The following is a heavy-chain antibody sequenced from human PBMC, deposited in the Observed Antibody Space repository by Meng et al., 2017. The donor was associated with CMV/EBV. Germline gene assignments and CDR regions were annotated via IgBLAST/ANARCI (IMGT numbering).Heavy chain of an antibody. CDR1: GFTFSSYE. CDR2: ISSSGSTI. V-gene: IGHV3-48*03. Sequence: GGSLRLSCAASGFTFSSYEMNWVRQAPGKGLEWVSYISSSGSTIYYADSVKGRFTISRDNAKNSLYLQMNSLRAEETAVYYCAGLIGYCSSTSCRDPWGQGTLVTVSS. CDR3: AGLIGYCSSTSCRDP. D-gene: IGHD2-2*01. J-gene: IGHJ5*02.